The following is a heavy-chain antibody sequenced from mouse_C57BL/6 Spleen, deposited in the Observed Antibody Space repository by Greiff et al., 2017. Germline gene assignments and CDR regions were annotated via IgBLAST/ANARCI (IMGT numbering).Heavy chain of an antibody. J-gene: IGHJ1*03. Sequence: QVQLQQSGPELVKPGASVKISCKASGYAFTSSWMTWVKQRPGKGLEWIGRIYPGGGDTNYNGKFKGKATLTADKSSSTAYMQLSSLTSADSAVYFCAREVTYYGSSYGYFDVWGTGTTVTVSS. CDR2: IYPGGGDT. V-gene: IGHV1-82*01. CDR3: AREVTYYGSSYGYFDV. CDR1: GYAFTSSW. D-gene: IGHD1-1*01.